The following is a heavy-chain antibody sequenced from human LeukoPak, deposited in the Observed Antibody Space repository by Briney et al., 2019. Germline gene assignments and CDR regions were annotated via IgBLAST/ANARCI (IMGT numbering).Heavy chain of an antibody. Sequence: GGSLRLSCAATGFTFSSYEMNWVRQAPGKGLEWISYISGSGTVTHYADSVEGRFTISRDNTKNSLYLQMNSLRGEDTAVYYCARDGTPSYSTGWVYMDVWGKGTTVTISS. J-gene: IGHJ6*04. V-gene: IGHV3-48*03. D-gene: IGHD6-25*01. CDR2: ISGSGTVT. CDR1: GFTFSSYE. CDR3: ARDGTPSYSTGWVYMDV.